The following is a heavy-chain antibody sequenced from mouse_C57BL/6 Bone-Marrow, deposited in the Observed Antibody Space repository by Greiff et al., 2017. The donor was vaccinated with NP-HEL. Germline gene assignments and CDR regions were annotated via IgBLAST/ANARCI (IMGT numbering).Heavy chain of an antibody. Sequence: QVQLKESGPGLVQPSQSLSITCTVSGFSLTSYGVHWVRQSPGKGLVWLGVIWSGGSTDYNAAFISRLSISKDDSKSKVFFKMNSLQADDTAIYYFARTLGLDYWGQGTTLTVSS. J-gene: IGHJ2*01. D-gene: IGHD4-1*01. CDR2: IWSGGST. V-gene: IGHV2-2*01. CDR3: ARTLGLDY. CDR1: GFSLTSYG.